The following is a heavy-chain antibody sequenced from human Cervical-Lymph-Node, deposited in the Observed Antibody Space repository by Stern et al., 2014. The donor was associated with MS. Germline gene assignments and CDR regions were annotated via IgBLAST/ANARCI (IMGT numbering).Heavy chain of an antibody. CDR1: GFTFSAYW. CDR2: INGDGSST. Sequence: EVQLEESGGGLVQPVGSLRLSCAASGFTFSAYWMHWVRQAPGKGLMWVSRINGDGSSTNYADSVKGRFIISRDNAKNTLYLQINSLRAEDTAVYYCARGRGFFDYWGQGTLVTVSS. V-gene: IGHV3-74*02. J-gene: IGHJ4*02. CDR3: ARGRGFFDY.